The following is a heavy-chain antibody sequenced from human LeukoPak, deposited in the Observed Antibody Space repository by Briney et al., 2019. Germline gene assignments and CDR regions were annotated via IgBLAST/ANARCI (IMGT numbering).Heavy chain of an antibody. CDR3: TKEDAVAPPRYAFDV. J-gene: IGHJ3*01. CDR1: GFTFSSYG. CDR2: VSSDGGTT. V-gene: IGHV3-30*18. Sequence: GGSLRLSCAASGFTFSSYGMHWVRQAPGKGLEWVAVVSSDGGTTYYTDSVKGRFIVSRDNSKSTLYLQMNSLRAEDTAVYYCTKEDAVAPPRYAFDVWGHGTVVTVSP. D-gene: IGHD6-19*01.